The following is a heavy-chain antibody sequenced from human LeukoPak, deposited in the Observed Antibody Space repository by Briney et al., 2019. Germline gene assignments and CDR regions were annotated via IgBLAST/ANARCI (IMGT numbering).Heavy chain of an antibody. CDR2: ISSSGSTI. CDR3: ARVLGLGELFFDY. J-gene: IGHJ4*02. V-gene: IGHV3-48*03. CDR1: GFTFSSYE. Sequence: GGSLRLSCAASGFTFSSYEMNWVRQAPGKGLEWVSYISSSGSTIYYADSVKGRFTISRDNAKNSLYLQMNSLRAEDTAVYYCARVLGLGELFFDYWGQGTLVTVSS. D-gene: IGHD3-10*01.